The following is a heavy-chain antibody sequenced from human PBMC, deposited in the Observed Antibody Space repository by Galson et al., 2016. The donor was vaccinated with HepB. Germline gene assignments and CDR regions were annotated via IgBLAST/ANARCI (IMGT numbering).Heavy chain of an antibody. J-gene: IGHJ4*02. Sequence: SVKVSCKASGGTFSSYAISWVRQAPGQGLEWMGRIISILGIKTYAQKFQGRVTITADKSTGAAYMELSSLRSEDTAVYYCARLQLERRYYFDFWGQGTLVTVSS. D-gene: IGHD1-1*01. CDR2: IISILGIK. CDR3: ARLQLERRYYFDF. CDR1: GGTFSSYA. V-gene: IGHV1-69*04.